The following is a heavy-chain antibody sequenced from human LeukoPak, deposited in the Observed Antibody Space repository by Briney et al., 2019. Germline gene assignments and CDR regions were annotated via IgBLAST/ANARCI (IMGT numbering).Heavy chain of an antibody. CDR1: GYTFTGYY. CDR3: ARGLSSSSGYYMDV. CDR2: INPNSGGT. V-gene: IGHV1-2*02. J-gene: IGHJ6*03. D-gene: IGHD6-13*01. Sequence: ASVKVSCKASGYTFTGYYMHWVRQAPGQGLEWMGWINPNSGGTNYAQEFQGRVTITRDTSASTAYMELSSLRSEDMAVYYCARGLSSSSGYYMDVWGKGTTVTVSS.